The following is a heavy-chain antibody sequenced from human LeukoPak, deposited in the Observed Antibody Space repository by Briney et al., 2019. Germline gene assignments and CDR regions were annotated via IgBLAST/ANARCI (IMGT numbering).Heavy chain of an antibody. D-gene: IGHD2-15*01. CDR1: GYTFTSYG. V-gene: IGHV1-18*01. J-gene: IGHJ3*02. CDR3: ARPSRDMGYGNDAFDI. CDR2: ISAYNGNT. Sequence: ASVKVSCKASGYTFTSYGISWVRQAPGQGLEWMGWISAYNGNTNYAQKLQGRVTMTTDTSTSTAYMELRSLRSDDTAVYYCARPSRDMGYGNDAFDIWGQGTMVTVSS.